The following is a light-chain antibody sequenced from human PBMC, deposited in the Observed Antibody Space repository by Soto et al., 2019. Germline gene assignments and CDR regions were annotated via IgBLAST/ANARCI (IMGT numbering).Light chain of an antibody. J-gene: IGKJ4*01. CDR1: QNIENY. V-gene: IGKV1-39*01. Sequence: DIQVIQSPSSLSASVGDRLTISCRASQNIENYLNWYRHKPGKAPELLILSASIVQSGVPSRFSGAGFGTDFTLTISRLEPEDFAVYFCQQYGTSPLTFGGGTKVDI. CDR2: SAS. CDR3: QQYGTSPLT.